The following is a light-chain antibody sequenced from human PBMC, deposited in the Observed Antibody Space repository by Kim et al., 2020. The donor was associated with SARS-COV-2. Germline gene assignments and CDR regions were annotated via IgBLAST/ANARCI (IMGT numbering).Light chain of an antibody. V-gene: IGKV1-9*01. J-gene: IGKJ5*01. CDR3: QELDSYPRVT. CDR2: AAS. CDR1: QGISSY. Sequence: SVGDRVTIACRGRQGISSYLAWYQQKPGKAPKLLIYAASTLQNGVPSRFSGSGSGTEFTLTISDLQPEDFATYYCQELDSYPRVTFGLGTRLEIK.